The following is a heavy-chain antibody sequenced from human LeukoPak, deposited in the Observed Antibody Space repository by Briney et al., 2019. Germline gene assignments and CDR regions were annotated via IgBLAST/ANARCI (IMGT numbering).Heavy chain of an antibody. J-gene: IGHJ4*02. D-gene: IGHD6-6*01. CDR1: GFTFSSYG. CDR2: IWYDGSNK. V-gene: IGHV3-33*01. Sequence: GGSLRLSCAASGFTFSSYGMHWVRQAPGKGLEWVAVIWYDGSNKYYADSVKGRFTISRDNSKNTLYLQMNSLRAEDTAVYCCARDPSYSSSSTDYWGQGTLVTVSS. CDR3: ARDPSYSSSSTDY.